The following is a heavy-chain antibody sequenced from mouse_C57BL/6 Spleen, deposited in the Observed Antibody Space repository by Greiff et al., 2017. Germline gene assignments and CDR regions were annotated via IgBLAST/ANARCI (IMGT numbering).Heavy chain of an antibody. CDR3: ARDAYYRSSPDY. Sequence: VQLQQPGAELVKPGASVKMSCKASGYTFTTYPITWMKQNHGQSLEWIGNFHPGSDGTNYNEKFKGKATLTVDTSSSTVYMELSRLTSEDSAVYYCARDAYYRSSPDYWGQGTTVTVSS. J-gene: IGHJ4*01. CDR1: GYTFTTYP. V-gene: IGHV1-47*01. CDR2: FHPGSDGT. D-gene: IGHD1-1*01.